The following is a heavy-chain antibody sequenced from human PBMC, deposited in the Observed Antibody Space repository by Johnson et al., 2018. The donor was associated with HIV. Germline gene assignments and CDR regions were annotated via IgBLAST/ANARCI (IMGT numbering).Heavy chain of an antibody. D-gene: IGHD1-26*01. CDR1: GFTFSSYA. V-gene: IGHV3-30*04. CDR2: ISYDGSNK. CDR3: AKGGPTTGDTLDI. Sequence: VQLVESGGGVVQPGRSLRLSCAASGFTFSSYAMHWVRQAPGKGLEWVAVISYDGSNKYYADSVKGRFTISRDNSKNTLYLQMNSLRVEDTAVYYCAKGGPTTGDTLDIWGQGTMVTVSS. J-gene: IGHJ3*02.